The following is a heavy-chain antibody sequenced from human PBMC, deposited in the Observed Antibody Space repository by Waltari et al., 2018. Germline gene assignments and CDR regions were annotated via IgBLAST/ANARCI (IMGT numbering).Heavy chain of an antibody. CDR2: INPSGGST. CDR3: AVAVAGRGYFQH. Sequence: QVQLVQSGAEVKKPGASVKVSCKASGYTFTSYSMHWLRQAPGQGLEWMGIINPSGGSTSYAQKFQGRVTITADESTSTAYMELSSLRSEDTAVYYCAVAVAGRGYFQHWGQGTLVTVSS. CDR1: GYTFTSYS. V-gene: IGHV1-46*01. J-gene: IGHJ1*01. D-gene: IGHD6-19*01.